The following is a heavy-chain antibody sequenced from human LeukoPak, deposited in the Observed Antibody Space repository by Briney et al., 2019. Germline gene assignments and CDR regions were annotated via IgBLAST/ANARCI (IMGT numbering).Heavy chain of an antibody. V-gene: IGHV4-59*08. Sequence: SETLSLTCTVSGGSISSYYWSWIRQPPGKGLEWIAYISDIGSINYNPSLKSRVTIPLDTSKNQFSLKMSSVTAADTTVFYCAGPPPRNTVAFWGQGTLVTVSS. CDR2: ISDIGSI. J-gene: IGHJ4*02. CDR1: GGSISSYY. CDR3: AGPPPRNTVAF. D-gene: IGHD2/OR15-2a*01.